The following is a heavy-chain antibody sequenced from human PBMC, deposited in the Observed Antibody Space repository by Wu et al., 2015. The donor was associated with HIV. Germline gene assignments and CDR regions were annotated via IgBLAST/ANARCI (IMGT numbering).Heavy chain of an antibody. Sequence: QVHLVQSGAEVKKPGASVKLSCKASGYAFITYYMYWVRQAPGRGLEWMGLIRPYAGDTMYAQKFQGRVTMTRDTSTSTFYMEVSSLRAEDTAVYYCARGPPLVRGVYNWFDPWGQGTLVTVSS. V-gene: IGHV1-46*01. CDR2: IRPYAGDT. CDR3: ARGPPLVRGVYNWFDP. D-gene: IGHD3-10*01. CDR1: GYAFITYY. J-gene: IGHJ5*02.